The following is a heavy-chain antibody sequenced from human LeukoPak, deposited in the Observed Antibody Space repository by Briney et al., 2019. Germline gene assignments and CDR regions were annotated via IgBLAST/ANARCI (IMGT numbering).Heavy chain of an antibody. D-gene: IGHD3-3*01. CDR3: ARRIVNTIFGVGRFSFDY. J-gene: IGHJ4*02. V-gene: IGHV4-39*07. CDR2: INHSGST. CDR1: GGSISSGSYY. Sequence: SQTLSLTCTVSGGSISSGSYYWSWIRQPPGKGLEWIGEINHSGSTNYNPSLKSRVTISVDTSKNQFSLKLSSVTAADTAVYYCARRIVNTIFGVGRFSFDYWGQGTLVTVSS.